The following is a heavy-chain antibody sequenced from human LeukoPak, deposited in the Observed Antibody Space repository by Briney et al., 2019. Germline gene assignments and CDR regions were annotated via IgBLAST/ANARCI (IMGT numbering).Heavy chain of an antibody. CDR1: GGSISSYY. V-gene: IGHV4-34*01. J-gene: IGHJ5*02. CDR2: IYHSGST. Sequence: SETLSLTCTVSGGSISSYYWSWIRQPPGKGLEWIGEIYHSGSTNYNPSLKSRVTISVDTSKNQFSLKLSSVTAADTAVYYCARRGNIVVVPALNWFDPWGQGTLVTVSS. CDR3: ARRGNIVVVPALNWFDP. D-gene: IGHD2-2*01.